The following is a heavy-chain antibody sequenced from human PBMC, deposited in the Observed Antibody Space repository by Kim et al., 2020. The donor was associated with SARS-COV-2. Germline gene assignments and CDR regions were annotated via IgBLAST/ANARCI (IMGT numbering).Heavy chain of an antibody. D-gene: IGHD3-10*01. CDR1: GGSISSSSYY. CDR2: IYYSGST. V-gene: IGHV4-39*01. Sequence: SETLSLTCTVSGGSISSSSYYWGWIRQPPGKGLEWIGSIYYSGSTYYNPSLKSRVTISVDTSKNQFSLKLSSVTAADTAVYYCARHAIRTGFMVRGVIGWFDPWGQGTLVTVSS. J-gene: IGHJ5*02. CDR3: ARHAIRTGFMVRGVIGWFDP.